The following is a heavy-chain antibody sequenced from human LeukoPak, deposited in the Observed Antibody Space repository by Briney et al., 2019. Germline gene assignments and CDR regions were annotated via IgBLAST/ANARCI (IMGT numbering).Heavy chain of an antibody. CDR1: GYTFTSYG. Sequence: ASVKVSCKPSGYTFTSYGISWVRQAPGQGLEWMGWISGYDGNTNYAQKLQGRVTMTTDTSTSTAYMELRSLRSDDTAVYYCARGSSTMVRGVHDYWGQGTLVTVSS. CDR3: ARGSSTMVRGVHDY. D-gene: IGHD3-10*01. V-gene: IGHV1-18*01. J-gene: IGHJ4*02. CDR2: ISGYDGNT.